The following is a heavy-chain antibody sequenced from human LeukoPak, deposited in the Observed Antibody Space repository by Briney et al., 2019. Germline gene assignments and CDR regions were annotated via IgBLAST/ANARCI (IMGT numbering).Heavy chain of an antibody. CDR3: ARDQGIAAAGTLNY. CDR2: IYTSGST. J-gene: IGHJ4*02. V-gene: IGHV4-61*02. Sequence: SETLSLTCTVSGGSISSGSYYWSWIRQPAGKGLEWIGRIYTSGSTNYNPSLKSRVTISVDTSKNQFSLKLSSVTAADTAVYYCARDQGIAAAGTLNYWGQGTLVTVSS. D-gene: IGHD6-13*01. CDR1: GGSISSGSYY.